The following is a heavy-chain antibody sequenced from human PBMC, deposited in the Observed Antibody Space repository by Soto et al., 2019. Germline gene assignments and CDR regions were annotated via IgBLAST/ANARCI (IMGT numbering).Heavy chain of an antibody. Sequence: ASVKVSCKASGYTFTSYGISWVRQAPGQGLEWMGWISAYNGNTNYAQKLQGRVTMTTDTSTSTAYMELRSLRSDDTAVYYCARERSSGWYGGRLDYWGQGTLVTVSS. D-gene: IGHD6-19*01. CDR3: ARERSSGWYGGRLDY. J-gene: IGHJ4*02. CDR2: ISAYNGNT. V-gene: IGHV1-18*01. CDR1: GYTFTSYG.